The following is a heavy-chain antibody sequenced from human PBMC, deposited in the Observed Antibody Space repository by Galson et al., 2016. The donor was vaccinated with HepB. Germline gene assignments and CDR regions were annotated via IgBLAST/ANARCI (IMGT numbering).Heavy chain of an antibody. Sequence: SETLSLTCTVSGGSISSRSYYWGWIRQPPGKGLEWIGSIFYSGSTYYNPSLKSRVTISEDTSKNQFSLKLSSVTAADTAVYYCARTLGDYCSSTSCLYIYYMDVWGKGTTVTVSS. CDR3: ARTLGDYCSSTSCLYIYYMDV. CDR2: IFYSGST. V-gene: IGHV4-39*07. J-gene: IGHJ6*03. CDR1: GGSISSRSYY. D-gene: IGHD2-2*01.